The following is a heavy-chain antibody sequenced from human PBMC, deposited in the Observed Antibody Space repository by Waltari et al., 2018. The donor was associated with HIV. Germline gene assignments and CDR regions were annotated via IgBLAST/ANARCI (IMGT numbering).Heavy chain of an antibody. CDR1: GGSISSGGYS. CDR3: AREGTRSGPTH. CDR2: INHSGNT. J-gene: IGHJ4*02. V-gene: IGHV4-30-2*01. Sequence: QLQLQESGSGLVKPSQTLSLTCAVSGGSISSGGYSWSWIRQPPGKGVEWIGYINHSGNTYYNPYLKSRVTISVDRSKNQFSLKLSSVTAADTAVYYCAREGTRSGPTHWGQGTLVTVSS. D-gene: IGHD3-10*01.